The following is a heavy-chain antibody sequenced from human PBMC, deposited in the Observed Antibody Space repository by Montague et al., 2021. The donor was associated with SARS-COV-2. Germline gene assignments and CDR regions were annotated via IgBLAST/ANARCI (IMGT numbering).Heavy chain of an antibody. Sequence: PALVKPTQTLTLTCTFSGFSLSTSGVGVGWIRQPPGKALEWLALIYWDDDKRYSSSLKSRLTITKDTSKNQVVLTMTNVDPVDTATYLCAHRPGYNFGNHYFDYWGQGTLVTVSS. CDR1: GFSLSTSGVG. CDR2: IYWDDDK. CDR3: AHRPGYNFGNHYFDY. V-gene: IGHV2-5*02. J-gene: IGHJ4*01. D-gene: IGHD5-18*01.